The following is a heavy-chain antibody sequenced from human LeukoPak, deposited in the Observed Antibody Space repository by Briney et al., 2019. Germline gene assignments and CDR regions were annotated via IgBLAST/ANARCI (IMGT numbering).Heavy chain of an antibody. CDR1: GGSISSYY. D-gene: IGHD4-17*01. J-gene: IGHJ6*02. V-gene: IGHV4-59*08. CDR3: ARSTVSLHGMDV. CDR2: IYYSGST. Sequence: SETLSLTCTVSGGSISSYYWSWIRQPPGKGLEWIGYIYYSGSTNYNPSLKSRVTISVDTSKNQFSLKLSSVTAVDTAVYYCARSTVSLHGMDVWGQGTTVTVSS.